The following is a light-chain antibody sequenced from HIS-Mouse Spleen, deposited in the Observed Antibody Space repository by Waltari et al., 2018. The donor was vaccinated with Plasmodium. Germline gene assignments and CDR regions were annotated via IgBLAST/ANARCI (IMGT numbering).Light chain of an antibody. V-gene: IGLV3-10*01. CDR2: EDS. Sequence: SYELTQPPSVSVSPGQTARITCSGDALPKKYAYWYQQKSGQGPVLVIYEDSKRPSGITERCSVSSSGTMATLTISGAQVEDEADYYCYSTDSSGNHRVFGGGTKLTVL. CDR1: ALPKKY. CDR3: YSTDSSGNHRV. J-gene: IGLJ3*02.